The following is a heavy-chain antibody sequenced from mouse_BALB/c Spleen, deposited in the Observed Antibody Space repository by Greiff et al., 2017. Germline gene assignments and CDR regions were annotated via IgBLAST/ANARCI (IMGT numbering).Heavy chain of an antibody. J-gene: IGHJ1*01. Sequence: EVKLMESGGGLVKPGGSLKLSCAASGFTFSSYAMSWVRQTPEKRLEWVASISSGGSTYYPDSVKGRFTISRDNARNILYLQMSSLRSEDTAMYYCARGKYRYDWYFDVWGAGTTVTVSS. CDR1: GFTFSSYA. D-gene: IGHD2-14*01. CDR3: ARGKYRYDWYFDV. V-gene: IGHV5-6-5*01. CDR2: ISSGGST.